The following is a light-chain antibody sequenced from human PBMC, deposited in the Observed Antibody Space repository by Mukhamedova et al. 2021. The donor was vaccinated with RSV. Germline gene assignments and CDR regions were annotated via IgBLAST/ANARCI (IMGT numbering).Light chain of an antibody. V-gene: IGKV1-39*01. CDR2: GAS. Sequence: WYQRRVHGKAPKLLIYGASILHAGVPSRFSGSGSGTDFTLTISSLQPEDCATYYCQESYTSLSTFGGGTRVEIK. J-gene: IGKJ4*01. CDR3: QESYTSLST.